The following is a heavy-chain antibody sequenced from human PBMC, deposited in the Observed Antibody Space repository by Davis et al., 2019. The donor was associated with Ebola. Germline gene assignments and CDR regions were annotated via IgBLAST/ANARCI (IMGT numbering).Heavy chain of an antibody. CDR2: ISAYNGNT. Sequence: AASVKVSCKASGYTFTSYGISWVRQAPGQGLEWMGWISAYNGNTNYAQKLQGRVTMTTDTSTSTAYMELRSLRSDDTAVYYCARARGGSYYLYFDYWGQGTLVTVSS. CDR3: ARARGGSYYLYFDY. CDR1: GYTFTSYG. V-gene: IGHV1-18*01. D-gene: IGHD1-26*01. J-gene: IGHJ4*02.